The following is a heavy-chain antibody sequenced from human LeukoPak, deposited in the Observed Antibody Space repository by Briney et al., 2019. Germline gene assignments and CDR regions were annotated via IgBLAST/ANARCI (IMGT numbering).Heavy chain of an antibody. CDR1: GYSISSGYY. CDR2: IYHSGST. V-gene: IGHV4-38-2*01. CDR3: ARGIHYGNFDY. D-gene: IGHD4-17*01. J-gene: IGHJ4*02. Sequence: SETLSLTCAVSGYSISSGYYWGWSRQPPGKGLEWIGSIYHSGSTYYNPSLKSRVTISVDTSKNQFSLKLSSVTAADTAVYYCARGIHYGNFDYWGQGTLVTVSS.